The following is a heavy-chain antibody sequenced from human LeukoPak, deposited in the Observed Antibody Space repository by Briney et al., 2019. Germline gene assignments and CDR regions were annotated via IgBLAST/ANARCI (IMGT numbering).Heavy chain of an antibody. J-gene: IGHJ4*02. D-gene: IGHD6-6*01. CDR1: GGSISSYY. CDR2: IHYSGST. CDR3: ATQTGYSSSSEFDY. V-gene: IGHV4-59*08. Sequence: PSETLSLTCTVSGGSISSYYWSWIRQPPGKGLEWIGYIHYSGSTNYNPSLKSRLTISVETSKNQFSLKLSSVTAADTAVYYCATQTGYSSSSEFDYWGQGTLVTVSS.